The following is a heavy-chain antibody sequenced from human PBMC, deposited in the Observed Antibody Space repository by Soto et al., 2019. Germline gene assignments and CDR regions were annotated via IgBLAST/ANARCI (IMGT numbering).Heavy chain of an antibody. CDR2: INPNSGGT. V-gene: IGHV1-2*04. J-gene: IGHJ3*02. CDR3: ARVNGDYSNPDDAFDI. CDR1: GYTFTGYY. D-gene: IGHD4-4*01. Sequence: APVKVSCKASGYTFTGYYMHWVRQAPGQGLEWMGWINPNSGGTNYAQKFQGWVTMTRDTSISTAYMELSRLRSDDTAVYYCARVNGDYSNPDDAFDIWGQGTMVTVSS.